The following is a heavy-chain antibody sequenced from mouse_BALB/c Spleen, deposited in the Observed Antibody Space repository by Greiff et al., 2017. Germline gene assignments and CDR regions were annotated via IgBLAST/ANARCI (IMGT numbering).Heavy chain of an antibody. V-gene: IGHV2-6-4*01. CDR1: GFSLSRYS. CDR3: ARNTDGSSYVGVGYFDV. D-gene: IGHD1-1*01. Sequence: VHLVESGPGLVAPSQSLSITCTVSGFSLSRYSVHWVRQPPGKGLEWLGMIWGGGSTYYNSALKSRLSISKDNSKSHVFLKMNSLQTDDTAMYYCARNTDGSSYVGVGYFDVWGAGTTVTVSS. CDR2: IWGGGST. J-gene: IGHJ1*01.